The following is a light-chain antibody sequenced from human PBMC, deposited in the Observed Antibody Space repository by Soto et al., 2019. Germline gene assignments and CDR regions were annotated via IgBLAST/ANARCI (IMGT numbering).Light chain of an antibody. V-gene: IGKV3-11*01. Sequence: EIVLTQSPATLPLSPGERATLSCRASQSFGGHLAWYQQKTGQAPRLLIHDASDRATGIPARFSGSGSETDFSLTISSLETVDFAVYYWQQRNNWPPSITFGQGTRVEIK. CDR3: QQRNNWPPSIT. CDR2: DAS. J-gene: IGKJ5*01. CDR1: QSFGGH.